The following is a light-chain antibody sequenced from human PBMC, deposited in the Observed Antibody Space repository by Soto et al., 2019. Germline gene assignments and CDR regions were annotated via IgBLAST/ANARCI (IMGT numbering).Light chain of an antibody. CDR1: QNIVTY. CDR3: QQSYNFPRL. J-gene: IGKJ1*01. CDR2: ATS. V-gene: IGKV1-39*01. Sequence: DIQMTQSPSSLSASVGDRVTITCRASQNIVTYLNWYLQKPGQAPKLLIYATSSLQSGVPPRFSGSRYGTEFSFTISSLQPEEFATYFCQQSYNFPRLFGQGNRVEI.